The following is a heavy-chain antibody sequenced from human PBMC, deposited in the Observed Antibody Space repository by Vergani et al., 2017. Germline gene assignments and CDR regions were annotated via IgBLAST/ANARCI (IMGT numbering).Heavy chain of an antibody. CDR3: ATEPYFN. V-gene: IGHV3-23*04. CDR1: GFTFSSYG. D-gene: IGHD1-14*01. Sequence: VQLVESGGGVVQSGRSLRLSCEASGFTFSSYGMHWVRQAPGKGLEWVAVISGSGGTTYYADSVKGRFTISRDNSKNTLYLQMNSLRAEDTAVYYCATEPYFNWGQGTLVTVSS. CDR2: ISGSGGTT. J-gene: IGHJ4*02.